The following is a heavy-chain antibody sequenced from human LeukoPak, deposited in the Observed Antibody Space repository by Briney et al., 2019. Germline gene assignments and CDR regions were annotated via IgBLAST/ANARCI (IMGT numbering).Heavy chain of an antibody. CDR3: ALMPGGSRYDFWSGYPNMDV. Sequence: GGSLRLSCAASGFTFSSYGMHWVRQAPGKGLEWVAFIRYDGSNKYYADSVKGRFTISRDNSKNTLYLQMNSLRAEDTAVYYCALMPGGSRYDFWSGYPNMDVWGKGTTVTVSS. D-gene: IGHD3-3*01. J-gene: IGHJ6*03. CDR2: IRYDGSNK. V-gene: IGHV3-30*02. CDR1: GFTFSSYG.